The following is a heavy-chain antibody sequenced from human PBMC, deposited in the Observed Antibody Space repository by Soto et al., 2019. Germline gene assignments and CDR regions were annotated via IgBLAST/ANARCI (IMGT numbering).Heavy chain of an antibody. D-gene: IGHD1-26*01. CDR2: INVGNGNPSNEVT. CDR1: GYSFSSYA. Sequence: GASVKVSCKASGYSFSSYAIQWVRQAPGRSLEWLGLINVGNGNPSNEVTTFSEFFQGRITMTRDTSTNTVHMELNRLTSDDTAVYYCMRGGWGDSPIDYWGQGTQVTVSS. CDR3: MRGGWGDSPIDY. V-gene: IGHV1-3*01. J-gene: IGHJ4*02.